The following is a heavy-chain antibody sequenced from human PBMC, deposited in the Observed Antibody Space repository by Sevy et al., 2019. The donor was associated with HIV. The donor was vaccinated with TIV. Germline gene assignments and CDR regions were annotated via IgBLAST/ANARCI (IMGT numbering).Heavy chain of an antibody. V-gene: IGHV3-30-3*01. CDR3: ARERKLYYYDT. J-gene: IGHJ5*02. D-gene: IGHD3-22*01. CDR1: GFTFSSYA. CDR2: ISYDGSNK. Sequence: GGSLRLSCAASGFTFSSYAMHWVRQAPGKGLEWVAVISYDGSNKYYADYVKGRFTISRDNSKNTLYLQMNSLRAEDTAVYYCARERKLYYYDTWGQGTLVTVSS.